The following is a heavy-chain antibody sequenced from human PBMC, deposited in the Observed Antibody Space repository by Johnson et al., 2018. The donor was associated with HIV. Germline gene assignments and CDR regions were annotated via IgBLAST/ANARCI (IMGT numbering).Heavy chain of an antibody. J-gene: IGHJ3*01. CDR3: ATDYNFWSGRPDSFDV. V-gene: IGHV3-30*14. CDR1: GFTFSNFV. D-gene: IGHD3-3*01. Sequence: QMLLVESGGGVVQPARSLRLSCTASGFTFSNFVMHWVRQAPGKGLEWVAAMSFDGTNKYYADSVRGRFTISRDNSKNTLYLQMDSLRAEDMGVYYCATDYNFWSGRPDSFDVWGQGAMVTVSS. CDR2: MSFDGTNK.